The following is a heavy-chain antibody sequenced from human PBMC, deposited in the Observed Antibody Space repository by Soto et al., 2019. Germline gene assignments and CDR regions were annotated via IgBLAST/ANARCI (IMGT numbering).Heavy chain of an antibody. V-gene: IGHV4-59*01. CDR2: MYNTGST. D-gene: IGHD2-21*02. J-gene: IGHJ6*02. CDR1: GGSLGRYY. CDR3: ARDLWGYCGTDCYPLDV. Sequence: SETLCLTCTVSGGSLGRYYWSWIRQPPGKGLEWIGYMYNTGSTVYNPSFKSRVTISVDTSKNQFSLKLNSVTAADTVGYYCARDLWGYCGTDCYPLDVWGQGTTVTVS.